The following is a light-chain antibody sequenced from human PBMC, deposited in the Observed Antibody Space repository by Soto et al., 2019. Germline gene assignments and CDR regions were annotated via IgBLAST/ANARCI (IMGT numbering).Light chain of an antibody. Sequence: QSALTQPASLSGAPGQSITISCTGTSSDVGAYDYVSWYQQHPGKAPKLMIYDVTNRPSGVSDRFSGSKSGNTASLTISGLHTEDEADYHCSSYTRSSTRVFGGGTKLPVL. CDR2: DVT. CDR1: SSDVGAYDY. CDR3: SSYTRSSTRV. V-gene: IGLV2-14*01. J-gene: IGLJ2*01.